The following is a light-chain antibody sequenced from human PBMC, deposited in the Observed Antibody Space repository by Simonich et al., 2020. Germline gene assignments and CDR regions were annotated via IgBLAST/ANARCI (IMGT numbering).Light chain of an antibody. Sequence: IQMTQSPSSLSASVGDRVTITCRASQGIRNDLGWYQQKPGKAPKLRIYAASSLQSGVPSRFSGSGSGTDFTLTISSLQPEDFATYYCQQSYSTLSITFGQGTRLEIK. V-gene: IGKV1-39*01. J-gene: IGKJ5*01. CDR3: QQSYSTLSIT. CDR2: AAS. CDR1: QGIRND.